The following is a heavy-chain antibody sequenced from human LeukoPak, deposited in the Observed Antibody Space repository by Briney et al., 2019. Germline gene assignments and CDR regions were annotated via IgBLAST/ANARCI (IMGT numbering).Heavy chain of an antibody. Sequence: GRSLRLSCAASGFTFSSYSMNWVRQAPGKGLEWVSSISSSSSYIYYADSVKGRFTISRDNAKNSLYLQMNSLRAEDTAVYYCARDLRPHYYDSSGYYENGFDYWGQGTLVTVSS. CDR3: ARDLRPHYYDSSGYYENGFDY. V-gene: IGHV3-21*01. J-gene: IGHJ4*02. CDR2: ISSSSSYI. CDR1: GFTFSSYS. D-gene: IGHD3-22*01.